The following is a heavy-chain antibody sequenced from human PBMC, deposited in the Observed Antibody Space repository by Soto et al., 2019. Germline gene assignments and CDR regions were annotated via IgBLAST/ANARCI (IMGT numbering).Heavy chain of an antibody. D-gene: IGHD3-22*01. CDR1: GFIFSDYE. Sequence: GGSLRLSCAASGFIFSDYEINWVRQAPGKGLEWVSYISGSGLTIYYADSVKGRFTISRDNAKNSLYLQMNSLGVEDTAVYYCARLIYDSRLNYFYFDFWGQGALVTVSS. J-gene: IGHJ4*02. V-gene: IGHV3-48*03. CDR2: ISGSGLTI. CDR3: ARLIYDSRLNYFYFDF.